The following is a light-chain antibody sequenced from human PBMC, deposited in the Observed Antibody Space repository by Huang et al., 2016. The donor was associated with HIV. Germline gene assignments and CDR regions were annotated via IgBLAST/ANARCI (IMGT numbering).Light chain of an antibody. CDR3: QQVNSFPHT. CDR1: QGISTS. V-gene: IGKV1-9*01. CDR2: GAF. Sequence: IQLTQSPSSLSASVGDRVIITCRASQGISTSLAWYQQKPGKAPKLLIYGAFTLQGGVPSRVSGSGSGTDFTLTISSLQPEDFATYYCQQVNSFPHTFGLGTKLDIK. J-gene: IGKJ2*01.